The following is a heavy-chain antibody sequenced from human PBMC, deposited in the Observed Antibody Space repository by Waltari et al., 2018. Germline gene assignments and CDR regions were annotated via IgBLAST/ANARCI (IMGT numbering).Heavy chain of an antibody. V-gene: IGHV4-59*08. CDR3: AIHLSYGAVFY. Sequence: QVQLQESGPGLVKPSETLSLTCAVSGGSISGYYWSWIRQTPGKGLEWIGYIGGSSGSTYYNPSLKSRVTISTDTSKNQFSLKLSSVTAADTAVYYCAIHLSYGAVFYWGQGVLVTVSS. J-gene: IGHJ4*02. D-gene: IGHD4-17*01. CDR2: IGGSSGST. CDR1: GGSISGYY.